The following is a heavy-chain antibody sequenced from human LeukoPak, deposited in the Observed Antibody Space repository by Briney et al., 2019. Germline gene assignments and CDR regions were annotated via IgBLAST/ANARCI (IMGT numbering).Heavy chain of an antibody. D-gene: IGHD3-16*01. CDR1: GFTFSSYG. CDR2: IKQDGSEK. Sequence: GGSLRLSCAASGFTFSSYGMHWVRQAPGKGLEWVANIKQDGSEKYYVDSVKGRFTISRDNAKNSLYLQMNSLRAEDTAVYYCARRNYDKGGTLIFDYWGQGTLVTVSS. CDR3: ARRNYDKGGTLIFDY. J-gene: IGHJ4*02. V-gene: IGHV3-7*01.